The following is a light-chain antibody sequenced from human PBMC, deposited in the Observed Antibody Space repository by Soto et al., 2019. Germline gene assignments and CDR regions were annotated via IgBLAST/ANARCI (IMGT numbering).Light chain of an antibody. V-gene: IGLV2-23*02. CDR2: EVS. J-gene: IGLJ1*01. CDR1: SSDVGSYNL. CDR3: CSYAGSSYV. Sequence: QSALTQPASVSGSPGQSITISCTGTSSDVGSYNLVSWYQQKPGKAPKLMIYEVSKRSSGVSNRFSSSKSGNTASLTISGLQAEDEADYSCCSYAGSSYVFGSGTKVTVL.